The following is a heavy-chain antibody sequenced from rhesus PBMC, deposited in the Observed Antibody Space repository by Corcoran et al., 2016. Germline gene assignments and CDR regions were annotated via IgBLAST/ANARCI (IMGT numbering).Heavy chain of an antibody. V-gene: IGHV4-80*01. Sequence: VQLQESGPGLVKPSETLSLTCAVSGASDCTKFWSWIRQSPGKGLEWMGEIQESGGGKYNPLFKGRMSSSIDVPKTEISLRLRAVTVADTAVYYCARDDTVADDWGQGLMVTVSS. J-gene: IGHJ4*01. CDR3: ARDDTVADD. D-gene: IGHD4-23*01. CDR2: IQESGGG. CDR1: GASDCTKF.